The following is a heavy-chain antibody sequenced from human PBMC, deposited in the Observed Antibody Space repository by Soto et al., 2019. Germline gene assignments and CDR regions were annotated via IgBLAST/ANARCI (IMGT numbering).Heavy chain of an antibody. J-gene: IGHJ6*02. CDR1: GGSISSGGYY. CDR3: ARGGDYGGAIPHYYYGMDV. CDR2: IYYSGST. D-gene: IGHD4-17*01. V-gene: IGHV4-31*03. Sequence: QVQLQESGPGLVKPSQTLSLTCTVSGGSISSGGYYWSWIRQHPGKGLEWIGYIYYSGSTYYNPSLKSRGTISVDTSKNQFSLKLSSVTAADTAVYYCARGGDYGGAIPHYYYGMDVWGQGTTVTVSS.